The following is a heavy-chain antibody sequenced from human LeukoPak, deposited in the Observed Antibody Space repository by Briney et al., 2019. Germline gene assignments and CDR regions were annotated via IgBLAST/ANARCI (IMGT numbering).Heavy chain of an antibody. Sequence: GRSLRLSCAASGFTFDDYAMHWVRQAPGKGLEWVSGISWNSGSIGYADSVKGRFTISRDNAKNSLYLQMNSLRAEDTALYYCARGISSSWYFDAFDIWGQGTMVTVSS. V-gene: IGHV3-9*01. CDR2: ISWNSGSI. CDR1: GFTFDDYA. D-gene: IGHD6-13*01. J-gene: IGHJ3*02. CDR3: ARGISSSWYFDAFDI.